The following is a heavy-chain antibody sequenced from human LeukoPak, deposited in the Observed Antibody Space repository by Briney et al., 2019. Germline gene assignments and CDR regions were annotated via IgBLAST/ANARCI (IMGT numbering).Heavy chain of an antibody. CDR1: GFTFSSYA. V-gene: IGHV3-23*01. CDR2: VSGSGGVT. CDR3: ATFLAIVTARDSLYFQH. J-gene: IGHJ1*01. D-gene: IGHD3-3*02. Sequence: GGSLRLSCAASGFTFSSYAMHWVRQAPGKGLEWVSGVSGSGGVTYHADSVKGRFTISRDNSKNTLHLQMNSLRAEDTAVYYCATFLAIVTARDSLYFQHWGQGTLVTVSS.